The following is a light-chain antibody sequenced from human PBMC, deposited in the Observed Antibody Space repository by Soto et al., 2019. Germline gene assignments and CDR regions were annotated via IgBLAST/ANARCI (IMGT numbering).Light chain of an antibody. CDR1: QSVSSSY. CDR2: GAS. J-gene: IGKJ4*01. Sequence: EIVLTQSPGTLSLSPGERATLSCRASQSVSSSYLAWYQQHPGQAPRLLIYGASSRATGIPDRFSGSGSGTDFTLTISRLEPEDFAVYYCQQYGSSPPLTFGGGTKVDIK. V-gene: IGKV3-20*01. CDR3: QQYGSSPPLT.